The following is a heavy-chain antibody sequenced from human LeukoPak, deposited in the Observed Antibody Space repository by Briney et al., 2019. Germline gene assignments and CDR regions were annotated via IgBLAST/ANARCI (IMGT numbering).Heavy chain of an antibody. CDR2: IIPIFGTA. CDR3: ALGPPLDTAMVILFDY. CDR1: GGTFSIYA. V-gene: IGHV1-69*13. D-gene: IGHD5-18*01. Sequence: SVKVSCKASGGTFSIYAISWVRQAPGQGLEWMGGIIPIFGTANYAQKFQGRVTITADESTSTAYMELSSLRSEDTAVYYCALGPPLDTAMVILFDYWGQGTLVTVSS. J-gene: IGHJ4*02.